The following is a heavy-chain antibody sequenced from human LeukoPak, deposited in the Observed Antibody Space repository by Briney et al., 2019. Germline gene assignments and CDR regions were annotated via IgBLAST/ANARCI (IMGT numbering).Heavy chain of an antibody. Sequence: SQTLSLTCAISGDSVSSNSAAWNWIRQSPSRGLEWLGRTYYRSKWSSDYAVSVKSRININPDTSENQFSLQLNSVTPEDTAVYHCVRSRGAIVDYWGQGTLVTVSS. V-gene: IGHV6-1*01. CDR2: TYYRSKWSS. CDR3: VRSRGAIVDY. CDR1: GDSVSSNSAA. J-gene: IGHJ4*02.